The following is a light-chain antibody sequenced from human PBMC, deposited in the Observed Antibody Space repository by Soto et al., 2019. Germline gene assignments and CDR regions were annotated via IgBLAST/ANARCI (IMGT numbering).Light chain of an antibody. CDR1: SGHRSYA. Sequence: QSVLTQSPSASASLGASVKLTCTLSSGHRSYAIAWHQQQPEKGPRYLMKLNSDGSHSKGNGIPDRFSGSSSGAERYLTISILQSEDAADYYCQNWGTGIQVFGGATRVTVL. CDR2: LNSDGSH. CDR3: QNWGTGIQV. J-gene: IGLJ2*01. V-gene: IGLV4-69*01.